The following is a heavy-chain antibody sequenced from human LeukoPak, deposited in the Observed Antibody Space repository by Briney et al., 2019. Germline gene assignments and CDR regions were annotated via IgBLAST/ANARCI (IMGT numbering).Heavy chain of an antibody. V-gene: IGHV1-18*01. Sequence: ASVKVSCKASGYTFTSYGISWVRQAPGQGLEWMGWISAYNGNTNYAQKLQGRVTMTTDTSTSTAYMELRSLRSDDTAVYYCARVQYIVAKTPFFDYWGQGTLVTVSS. J-gene: IGHJ4*02. CDR1: GYTFTSYG. D-gene: IGHD5-12*01. CDR3: ARVQYIVAKTPFFDY. CDR2: ISAYNGNT.